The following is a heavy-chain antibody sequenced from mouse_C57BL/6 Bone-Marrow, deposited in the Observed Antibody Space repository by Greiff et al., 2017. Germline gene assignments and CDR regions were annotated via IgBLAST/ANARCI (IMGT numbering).Heavy chain of an antibody. J-gene: IGHJ2*01. D-gene: IGHD2-3*01. V-gene: IGHV5-6*01. CDR3: ARHERLLRHYFDY. Sequence: EVQGVESGGDLVKPGGSLKLSCAASGFTFSSYGMSWVRQTPDKRLEWVATISSGGSYTYYPDSVKGRFTISRDNAKNTLYLQMSSLKSEDTAMYYCARHERLLRHYFDYWGQGTTLTVSS. CDR2: ISSGGSYT. CDR1: GFTFSSYG.